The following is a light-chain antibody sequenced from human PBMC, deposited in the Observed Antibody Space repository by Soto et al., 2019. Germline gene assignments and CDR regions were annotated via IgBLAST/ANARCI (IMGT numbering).Light chain of an antibody. CDR1: STDVGGYNY. CDR2: EVS. J-gene: IGLJ1*01. Sequence: LAQPSSVSGSPGQSITISCTGTSTDVGGYNYVSWYQHHPGKGPKLIIYEVSNRPSGVSDRFSGSKSGNKASLIISNLEAEDESDYYCGSYTSTDAPFVFGTGTKVTVL. V-gene: IGLV2-14*01. CDR3: GSYTSTDAPFV.